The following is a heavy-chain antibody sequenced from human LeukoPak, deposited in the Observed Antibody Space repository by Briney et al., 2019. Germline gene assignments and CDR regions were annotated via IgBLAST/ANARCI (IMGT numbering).Heavy chain of an antibody. CDR1: GFTFSPSA. D-gene: IGHD2-2*03. CDR3: ARVDIVVVPAAILYYYYGMDV. J-gene: IGHJ6*02. Sequence: GGSLRLSCAASGFTFSPSAMSWVRQAPGKGLQWVSGIGGDSRTHYTDSVEGRFTISRDNSKNTLYLQMNSLRAEDTAVYYCARVDIVVVPAAILYYYYGMDVWGQGTTVTVSS. V-gene: IGHV3-23*01. CDR2: IGGDSRT.